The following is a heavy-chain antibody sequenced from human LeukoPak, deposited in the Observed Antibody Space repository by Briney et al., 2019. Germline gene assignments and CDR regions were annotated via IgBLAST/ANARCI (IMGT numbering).Heavy chain of an antibody. CDR2: IYRGGST. Sequence: GGSLRLSCAASGFTVSSNYMIWVRQAPGKGLEWVSVIYRGGSTYYADSVKGRFTISRGNSKNTLYRQMTSLRAEQTAMSYCERARGIWTAGFDYWGQGTLVTVSS. CDR1: GFTVSSNY. D-gene: IGHD2-21*01. CDR3: ERARGIWTAGFDY. J-gene: IGHJ4*02. V-gene: IGHV3-66*02.